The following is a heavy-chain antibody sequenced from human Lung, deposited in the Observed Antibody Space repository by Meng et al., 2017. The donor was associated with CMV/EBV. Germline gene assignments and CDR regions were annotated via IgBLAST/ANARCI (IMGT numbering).Heavy chain of an antibody. Sequence: QVQLQESGPGLVKPSETLSLTCTVSGGSISSYYWSWIRQSAGKGLEWIGRIYTSGTTIYNPSLKSRLTLSLDTSKNQFSLKLNSVTAADTAVYYCARAEADTGNFDYWGQGTLVTVPQ. J-gene: IGHJ4*02. CDR3: ARAEADTGNFDY. D-gene: IGHD6-19*01. V-gene: IGHV4-4*07. CDR1: GGSISSYY. CDR2: IYTSGTT.